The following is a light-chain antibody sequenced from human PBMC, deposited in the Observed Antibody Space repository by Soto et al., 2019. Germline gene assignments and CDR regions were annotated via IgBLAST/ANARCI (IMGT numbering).Light chain of an antibody. J-gene: IGLJ2*01. CDR3: AVWDDSLSGRV. V-gene: IGLV1-47*02. CDR2: SND. Sequence: QSVLTQSPSASGTPGQRVTISCSGSSSNVGGNYVYWYQHLPGTAPKLLMYSNDQRPSGVPDRFSGSKSGTSASLAISGLRSEDEADYYCAVWDDSLSGRVFGGGTKVTVL. CDR1: SSNVGGNY.